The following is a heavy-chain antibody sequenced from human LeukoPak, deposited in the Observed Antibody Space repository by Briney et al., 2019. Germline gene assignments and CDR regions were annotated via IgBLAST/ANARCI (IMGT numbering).Heavy chain of an antibody. V-gene: IGHV3-48*03. Sequence: GGSLRLSCAASGFTFSSYEMNWVRQAPGKGLEWVSYISSSGSTIYYTDSVKGRFTISRDNSKNTLYLQMNSLSADDTGIYYCAKGFVEPRPHYFDYWGQGTLVTVSS. CDR1: GFTFSSYE. J-gene: IGHJ4*02. CDR3: AKGFVEPRPHYFDY. D-gene: IGHD6-6*01. CDR2: ISSSGSTI.